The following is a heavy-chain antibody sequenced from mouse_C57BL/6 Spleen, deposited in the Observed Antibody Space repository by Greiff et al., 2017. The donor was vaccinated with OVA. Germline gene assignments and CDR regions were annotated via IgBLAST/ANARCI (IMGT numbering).Heavy chain of an antibody. V-gene: IGHV1-50*01. J-gene: IGHJ1*03. Sequence: VQLQQPGAELVKPGASVKLSCKASGYTFTSYWMQWVKQRPGQGLEWIGEIDPSDSYTNYNQKFKGKATLTVDTSSSTAYMQLSSLTSEDSAVYYSARKGYGSSYWYFDVWGTGTTVTVSS. CDR1: GYTFTSYW. CDR2: IDPSDSYT. D-gene: IGHD1-1*01. CDR3: ARKGYGSSYWYFDV.